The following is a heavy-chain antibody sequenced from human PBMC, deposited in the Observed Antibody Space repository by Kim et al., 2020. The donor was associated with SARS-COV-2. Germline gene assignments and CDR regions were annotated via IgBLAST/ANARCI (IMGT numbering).Heavy chain of an antibody. CDR2: ITAGTGTT. Sequence: GGSLRLSCAASGFTFSTCAMNWVRKAPGKGLEWVSSITAGTGTTYYADSVKGRFTISRDHSKSTLYLQMNSLSAEDTAIYYCAKAPGRTTVTTFDYWGQGALVTVSS. J-gene: IGHJ4*02. D-gene: IGHD4-17*01. CDR3: AKAPGRTTVTTFDY. V-gene: IGHV3-23*01. CDR1: GFTFSTCA.